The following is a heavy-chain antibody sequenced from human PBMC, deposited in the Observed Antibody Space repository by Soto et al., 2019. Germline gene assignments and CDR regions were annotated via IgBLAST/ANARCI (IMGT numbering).Heavy chain of an antibody. V-gene: IGHV1-24*01. D-gene: IGHD3-3*02. Sequence: QVQLVQSASEEKKPGASVQVSCKVSGYTLGELAIHWVRQAPGKGPEWLGSFDPEDGERFYAQSFQGRLTMTEDTSTDIAYRGLTIPRSADTAVYFSAPALAGAFDTWGQGTLVTVSS. CDR3: APALAGAFDT. CDR2: FDPEDGER. J-gene: IGHJ3*02. CDR1: GYTLGELA.